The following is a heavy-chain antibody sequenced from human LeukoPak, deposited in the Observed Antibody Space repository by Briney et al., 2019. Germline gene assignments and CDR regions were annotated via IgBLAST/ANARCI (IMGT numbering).Heavy chain of an antibody. CDR2: ISAYNGNT. CDR1: GYTFTSYG. D-gene: IGHD3-22*01. CDR3: ARETYYDSSGYYTFDY. V-gene: IGHV1-18*01. Sequence: VKVSCKASGYTFTSYGISWVRQAPGQGLEWMGWISAYNGNTNYAQKLQGRVTMTTDTSTSTAHMELRSLRSDDTAVYYCARETYYDSSGYYTFDYWGQGTLVTVSS. J-gene: IGHJ4*02.